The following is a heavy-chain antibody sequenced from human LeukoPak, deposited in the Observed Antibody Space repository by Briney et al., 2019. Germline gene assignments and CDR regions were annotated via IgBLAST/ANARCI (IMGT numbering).Heavy chain of an antibody. D-gene: IGHD7-27*01. J-gene: IGHJ3*02. CDR3: ARELTGDPNRDAFDI. CDR2: IYSGGST. V-gene: IGHV3-53*01. Sequence: GGSLRLSCAASGFTVSSNYKSWVRQAPGKGLEWVSVIYSGGSTYYADSVKGRFTISRDNSKNTLYLQMNSLRAEDTAVYYCARELTGDPNRDAFDIWGQGTMVTVSS. CDR1: GFTVSSNY.